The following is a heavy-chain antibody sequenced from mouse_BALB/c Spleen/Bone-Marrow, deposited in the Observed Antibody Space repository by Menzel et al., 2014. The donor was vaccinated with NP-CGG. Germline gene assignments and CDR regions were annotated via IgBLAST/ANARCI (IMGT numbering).Heavy chain of an antibody. J-gene: IGHJ2*01. V-gene: IGHV1-14*01. CDR2: INPYNDGT. Sequence: VQLQQSGPELVKPGASVKMSCKASGYTFTSYVMHWVKQKPGQGLEWIGYINPYNDGTKYNEKFKGKATLTSDKSSSPAYMELSSLTSEDSAVYYCARSRQLGLPYYFDYWGQGTTLTVSS. CDR3: ARSRQLGLPYYFDY. D-gene: IGHD3-2*01. CDR1: GYTFTSYV.